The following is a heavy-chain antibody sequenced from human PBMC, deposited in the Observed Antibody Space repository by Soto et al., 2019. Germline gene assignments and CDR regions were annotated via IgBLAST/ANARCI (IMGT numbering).Heavy chain of an antibody. CDR1: GFTFSSYS. CDR3: ARVLGGSYYYFDY. Sequence: VGSLRLSCAASGFTFSSYSMNWVRQAPGKGLEWVSSISSSSSDIYYADSVKGRFTISRDNAKNSLYLQMNSLRAEDTAVYYCARVLGGSYYYFDYWGQGTLVTVSS. V-gene: IGHV3-21*01. J-gene: IGHJ4*02. D-gene: IGHD1-26*01. CDR2: ISSSSSDI.